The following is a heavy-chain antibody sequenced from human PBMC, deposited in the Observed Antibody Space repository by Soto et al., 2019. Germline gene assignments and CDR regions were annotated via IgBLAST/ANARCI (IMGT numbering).Heavy chain of an antibody. CDR3: ARATPLITGTTSDWFDP. CDR2: ISAYNGNT. D-gene: IGHD1-7*01. J-gene: IGHJ5*02. V-gene: IGHV1-18*01. CDR1: GYTFTSYG. Sequence: QVQLVQSGAEVKKPGASVKVSCKASGYTFTSYGISWVRQAPGQGLEWMGWISAYNGNTNYAQKLQGRVTMTTDTSTSTAYMELRSLRSDDTAVYYRARATPLITGTTSDWFDPWGQGTLVTVSS.